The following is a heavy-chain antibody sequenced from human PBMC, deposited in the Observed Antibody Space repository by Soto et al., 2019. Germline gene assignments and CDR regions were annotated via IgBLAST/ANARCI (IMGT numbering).Heavy chain of an antibody. D-gene: IGHD3-3*01. CDR2: ISSSGSTI. J-gene: IGHJ6*02. CDR1: GFTFSDYY. V-gene: IGHV3-11*04. Sequence: PGGSLRLSCAASGFTFSDYYMSWIRQAPGKGLEWVSYISSSGSTIYYADSVKGRFTISRDNAKTSLYLQMNSLRAEDTAVYYCARDAPSRDFWSGYSYGMDVWGQGTTVIVSS. CDR3: ARDAPSRDFWSGYSYGMDV.